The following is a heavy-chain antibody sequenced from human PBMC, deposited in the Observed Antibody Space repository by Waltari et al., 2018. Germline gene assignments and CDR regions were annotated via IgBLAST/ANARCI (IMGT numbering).Heavy chain of an antibody. CDR1: GDSVSSGPYF. V-gene: IGHV4-39*07. D-gene: IGHD1-26*01. CDR3: ARDRSGTINSFDP. CDR2: MFYSGTT. J-gene: IGHJ5*02. Sequence: QLQLQESGPRLVKPAETLSLTCTVSGDSVSSGPYFWAWIRQPPGKDLGWLGSMFYSGTTYHNSSLKSRVTISVDTSKNQVSLQLKSVTAADTAVYFCARDRSGTINSFDPWGRGTLVTVSS.